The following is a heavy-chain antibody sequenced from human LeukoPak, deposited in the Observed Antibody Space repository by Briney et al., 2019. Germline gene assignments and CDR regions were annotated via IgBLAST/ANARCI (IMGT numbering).Heavy chain of an antibody. Sequence: SQTLSLTCTVSGGSISSGSYYWSWIRQPAGKGLEWIGRIYTSGSTNYNPSLKSRVSISVDTSKNQFSLKLSSVTAADTAVYYCASTSKNTGYSSSWYAEYFQHWGQGTLVTVSS. CDR1: GGSISSGSYY. CDR3: ASTSKNTGYSSSWYAEYFQH. J-gene: IGHJ1*01. V-gene: IGHV4-61*02. CDR2: IYTSGST. D-gene: IGHD6-13*01.